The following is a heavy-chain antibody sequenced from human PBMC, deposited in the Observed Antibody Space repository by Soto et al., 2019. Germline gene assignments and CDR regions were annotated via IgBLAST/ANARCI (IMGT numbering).Heavy chain of an antibody. J-gene: IGHJ6*02. Sequence: EVQLLESGGGLVQPGGSLRLSCAASGFTFSSYAMSWVRQAPGKGLEWVSAISGSGGSTYYADSVKGRFTISRDNSKNTLYLQMNSLRAEDTAVYYCAKDPGYYDIWGEYYYYGMDVWGQGTTVTVSS. CDR1: GFTFSSYA. CDR2: ISGSGGST. CDR3: AKDPGYYDIWGEYYYYGMDV. D-gene: IGHD3-9*01. V-gene: IGHV3-23*01.